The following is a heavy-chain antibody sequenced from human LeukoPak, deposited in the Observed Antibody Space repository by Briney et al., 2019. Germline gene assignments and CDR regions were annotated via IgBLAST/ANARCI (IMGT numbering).Heavy chain of an antibody. CDR3: VRDELRTTYRFSWDP. CDR1: GGSVGFYF. Sequence: PSGTLSLTCTVSGGSVGFYFWSWIRQSAGKGLEWIGRINGNGVTNYNPSLKSRVTMSVDTSKSQFSLNLRSVIAADSSVYYCVRDELRTTYRFSWDPWGQGILVTV. J-gene: IGHJ5*02. CDR2: INGNGVT. D-gene: IGHD3-16*02. V-gene: IGHV4-4*07.